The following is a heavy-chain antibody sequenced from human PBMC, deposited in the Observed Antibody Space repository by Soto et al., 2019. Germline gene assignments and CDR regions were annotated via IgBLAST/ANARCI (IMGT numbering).Heavy chain of an antibody. CDR1: GFTFSSYA. CDR2: ISGSGGST. V-gene: IGHV3-23*01. D-gene: IGHD6-19*01. CDR3: ASRSSGWYFDY. Sequence: EVQLLESGGGLVQPGGSLRLSCAASGFTFSSYAMNWVRQGPGKGLEWVSVISGSGGSTYYADSVKGRFTISRDNSKHTLYLQMNSLRAEDTAVYCCASRSSGWYFDYWGQGTLVTVSS. J-gene: IGHJ4*02.